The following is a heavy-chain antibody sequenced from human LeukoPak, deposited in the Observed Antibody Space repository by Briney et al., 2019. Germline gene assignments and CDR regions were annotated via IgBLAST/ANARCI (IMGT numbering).Heavy chain of an antibody. Sequence: SETLSLTCAVYGGSFSGYYWSWIRQPPGKGLEWIGEINHSGSTNYNPSLKSRVTISVDTSKNQFSLKLSSVTAADTAVYYCGRGVGGFGYDSGGYTDYGGREP. J-gene: IGHJ4*02. CDR2: INHSGST. CDR1: GGSFSGYY. CDR3: GRGVGGFGYDSGGYTDY. D-gene: IGHD3-22*01. V-gene: IGHV4-34*01.